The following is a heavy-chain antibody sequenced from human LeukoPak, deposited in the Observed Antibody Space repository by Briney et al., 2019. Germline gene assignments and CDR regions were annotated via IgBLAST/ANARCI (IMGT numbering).Heavy chain of an antibody. CDR3: AREGLGATNPDAFDI. Sequence: GGSLRLSCAASGFTFSSYSMNWVRQAPGKGLEWVSSISSSSSYIYYADSVKGRFTISRDNAKNSLYLQMNSLRAEDTAVYYCAREGLGATNPDAFDIWGQGTMVTVSS. CDR2: ISSSSSYI. CDR1: GFTFSSYS. V-gene: IGHV3-21*01. J-gene: IGHJ3*02. D-gene: IGHD1-26*01.